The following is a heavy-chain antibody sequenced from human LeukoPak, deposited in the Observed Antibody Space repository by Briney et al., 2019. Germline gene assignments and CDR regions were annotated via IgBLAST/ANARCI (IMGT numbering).Heavy chain of an antibody. Sequence: KPSETLSLTCTVSGGSISSGSYYWSWIRQPAGKGLEWIGYIHFSGSTNYNPSLKSRVTVSDDKSKNQFSLKPSSVTAADTAVYYCARIFRGAYFDYWGQGTLVTVSS. J-gene: IGHJ4*02. CDR2: IHFSGST. D-gene: IGHD3-10*01. V-gene: IGHV4-61*10. CDR1: GGSISSGSYY. CDR3: ARIFRGAYFDY.